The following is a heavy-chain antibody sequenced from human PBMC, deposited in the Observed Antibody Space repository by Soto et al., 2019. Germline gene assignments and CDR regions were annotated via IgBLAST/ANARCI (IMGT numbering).Heavy chain of an antibody. Sequence: EVQLVESGGGLVQPGGSLRLSCAGSGITLSDQYMDWVRQAPGKGLEWIGRTRNKANSYTTEYAPSVKGRFTISRDDSKNSLYLQMNSLPTEDTAMYYCARDWSHCSGGNCYSRFDYWGQGTLVTVFS. D-gene: IGHD2-15*01. CDR1: GITLSDQY. V-gene: IGHV3-72*01. CDR2: TRNKANSYTT. CDR3: ARDWSHCSGGNCYSRFDY. J-gene: IGHJ4*02.